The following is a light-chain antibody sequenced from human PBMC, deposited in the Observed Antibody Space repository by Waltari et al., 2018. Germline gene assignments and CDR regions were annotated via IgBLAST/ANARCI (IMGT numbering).Light chain of an antibody. J-gene: IGKJ2*01. Sequence: DIQMTQSPSTLSASVGDRVTITCRASQSISSWLAWYQQKPGKAPKLLIYKASSLESGVPERFSGSGSGTEFTLTISSLQPDDFATYYCQQYNSYSYTVGQGTKLEIK. V-gene: IGKV1-5*03. CDR2: KAS. CDR1: QSISSW. CDR3: QQYNSYSYT.